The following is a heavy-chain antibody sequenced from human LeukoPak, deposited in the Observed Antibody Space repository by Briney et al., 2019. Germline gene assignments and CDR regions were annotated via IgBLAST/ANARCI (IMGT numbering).Heavy chain of an antibody. D-gene: IGHD3-3*01. CDR1: GFTFDDYA. V-gene: IGHV3-9*01. Sequence: GGSLRLSCAASGFTFDDYAMHWVRQAPGKGLEWVSGISWNSGSIGYADSVKGRFTISRDNAKNSLYLQMNSLRAEETALYYCAKDMGSDFWSGYYTPKAYYYYYGMDVWGQGTTVTVSS. CDR2: ISWNSGSI. J-gene: IGHJ6*02. CDR3: AKDMGSDFWSGYYTPKAYYYYYGMDV.